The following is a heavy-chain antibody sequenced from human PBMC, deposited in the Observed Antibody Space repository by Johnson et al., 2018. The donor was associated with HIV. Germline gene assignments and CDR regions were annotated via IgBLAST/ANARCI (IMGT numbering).Heavy chain of an antibody. CDR1: RFTFSTYG. V-gene: IGHV3-30*02. J-gene: IGHJ3*02. CDR2: IRYDGSNK. CDR3: AKTEDAFDI. Sequence: HVQLVESGVGVVQPGGSLRLSCAASRFTFSTYGMHWVRQAPGKGLEWVAFIRYDGSNKYYADSVKGRFTISRDNSKNTLYLQMNSLRAEDTAVYYCAKTEDAFDIWVQGTMVTVSS.